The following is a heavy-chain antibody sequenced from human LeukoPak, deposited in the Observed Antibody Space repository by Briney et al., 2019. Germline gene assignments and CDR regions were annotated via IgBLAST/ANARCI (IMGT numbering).Heavy chain of an antibody. J-gene: IGHJ6*03. D-gene: IGHD5-12*01. CDR3: ARVFGGNDFNYYYYYMDV. CDR2: IYTSGST. V-gene: IGHV4-4*07. CDR1: GGSISSYY. Sequence: SETLSLTCTVSGGSISSYYWTWIRQPAGRGLEWIGRIYTSGSTNYNPSLKSRVTISVDTSKNQFSLKLSSVTAADTAVYYCARVFGGNDFNYYYYYMDVWGKGTTVTISS.